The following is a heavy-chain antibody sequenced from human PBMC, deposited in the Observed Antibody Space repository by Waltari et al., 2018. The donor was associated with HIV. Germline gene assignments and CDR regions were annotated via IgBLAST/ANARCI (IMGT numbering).Heavy chain of an antibody. J-gene: IGHJ4*02. CDR1: GFTFSSYD. CDR3: ARGIAAAGTIDY. Sequence: EVQLVESGGGLVQSGGSLRLSCAASGFTFSSYDMHWVRQATGKGLEWVSAIGTAGDTYYPGSVKGRFTISRENAKNSLYLQMNSLRAGDTAVYYCARGIAAAGTIDYWGQGTLVTVSS. CDR2: IGTAGDT. D-gene: IGHD6-13*01. V-gene: IGHV3-13*01.